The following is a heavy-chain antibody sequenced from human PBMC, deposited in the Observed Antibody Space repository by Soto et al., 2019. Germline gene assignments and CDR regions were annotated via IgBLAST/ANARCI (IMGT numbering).Heavy chain of an antibody. Sequence: GGSLRLSCGASGFTFSSYGMHWVRQAPGKGLEWVAVISYDGSNKYYADSVKGRFTISRDNSKNTLYLQMNSLRAEDTAVYYCVLPDYYDSSGYDNWFDPWGQGTLVTVYS. CDR2: ISYDGSNK. J-gene: IGHJ5*02. CDR3: VLPDYYDSSGYDNWFDP. D-gene: IGHD3-22*01. CDR1: GFTFSSYG. V-gene: IGHV3-30*03.